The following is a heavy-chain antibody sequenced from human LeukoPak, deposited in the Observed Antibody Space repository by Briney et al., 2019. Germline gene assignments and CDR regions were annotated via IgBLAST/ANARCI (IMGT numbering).Heavy chain of an antibody. V-gene: IGHV3-23*01. Sequence: GGSLRLFCAASGFTFDSYAMSWVRQPPGKGLQCVSTISGGGGSTYYADSVEGRFTISRDNSKNTLFLQMNSLRAEDTAVYHCAKGTKYYDILDYWGQGTLVTVSS. CDR1: GFTFDSYA. CDR3: AKGTKYYDILDY. J-gene: IGHJ4*02. CDR2: ISGGGGST. D-gene: IGHD3-9*01.